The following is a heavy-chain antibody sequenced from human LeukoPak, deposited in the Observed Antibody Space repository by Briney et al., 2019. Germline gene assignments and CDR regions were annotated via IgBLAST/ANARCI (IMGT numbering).Heavy chain of an antibody. CDR1: GDSFSSNSIT. CDR2: TYYRSTWYN. J-gene: IGHJ5*02. Sequence: SQTLSLTCAISGDSFSSNSITWNWIRQSPSRGLEWLGRTYYRSTWYNDYAVSVRGRITVNPDTSKNQFSLHLNSVTPEDTAVYYCARRLTQYDCFDPWGQGILVTVSS. V-gene: IGHV6-1*01. CDR3: ARRLTQYDCFDP. D-gene: IGHD2-2*01.